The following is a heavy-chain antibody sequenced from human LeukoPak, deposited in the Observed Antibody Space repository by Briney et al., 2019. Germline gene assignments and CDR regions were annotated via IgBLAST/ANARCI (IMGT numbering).Heavy chain of an antibody. CDR1: GFTFSSYW. V-gene: IGHV3-74*01. J-gene: IGHJ4*02. CDR2: INSDGSST. D-gene: IGHD2-2*01. Sequence: GGSLRLSCAASGFTFSSYWMHWVPQAPGKGLVWVSRINSDGSSTSYADPVKGRFTISRDNAKNTLYLQMNSLRAEDTAVYYCARVAYYCSSTSCYAPFDYWGQGTLVTVSS. CDR3: ARVAYYCSSTSCYAPFDY.